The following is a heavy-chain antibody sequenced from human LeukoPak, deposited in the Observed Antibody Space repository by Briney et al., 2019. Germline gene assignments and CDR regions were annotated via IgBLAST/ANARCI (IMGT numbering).Heavy chain of an antibody. V-gene: IGHV3-64D*09. J-gene: IGHJ3*02. CDR1: GFTFSSYA. D-gene: IGHD3-10*01. Sequence: GGSLRLSCSASGFTFSSYAMHWVRQAPGKGLEYVSAISSNGGSTYYADSVKGRFTISRDNSKNTLYLQMSSLRAEDTAVYYCVKGGYYYDSGSYYKDDAFDIWGQGTMVTVSS. CDR3: VKGGYYYDSGSYYKDDAFDI. CDR2: ISSNGGST.